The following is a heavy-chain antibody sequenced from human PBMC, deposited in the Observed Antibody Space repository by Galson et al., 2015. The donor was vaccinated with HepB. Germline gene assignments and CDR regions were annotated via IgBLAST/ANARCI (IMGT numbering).Heavy chain of an antibody. CDR1: GFSLSTSGVG. CDR3: ASGEGPYYFDY. J-gene: IGHJ4*02. V-gene: IGHV2-5*02. D-gene: IGHD7-27*01. Sequence: PALVKPTQTLTLTCTFSGFSLSTSGVGVGWIRQPPGKALEWLALIYWDDDKRYSPSLKSRLTITKDTSKNQVVLTMTNMDPVDTATYYCASGEGPYYFDYWGQGTLVTVSS. CDR2: IYWDDDK.